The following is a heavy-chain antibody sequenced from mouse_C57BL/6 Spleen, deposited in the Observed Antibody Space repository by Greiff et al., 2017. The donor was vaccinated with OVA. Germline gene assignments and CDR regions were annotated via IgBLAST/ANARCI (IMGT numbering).Heavy chain of an antibody. CDR2: ITPYNGDT. CDR1: GYSFTGYF. D-gene: IGHD2-3*01. V-gene: IGHV1-20*01. Sequence: EVQLQQSGPELVKPGDSVKISCKASGYSFTGYFMNWVMQSHGKSLEWIGRITPYNGDTFYNQKFKGKATLTVDKSSSTAHMELRSLTSEDSAVFYCARCADDGYSFAYWGQGTLVTVSA. J-gene: IGHJ3*01. CDR3: ARCADDGYSFAY.